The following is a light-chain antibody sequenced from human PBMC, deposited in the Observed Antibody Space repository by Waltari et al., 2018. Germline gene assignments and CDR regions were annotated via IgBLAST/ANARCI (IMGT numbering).Light chain of an antibody. CDR2: EAT. CDR1: SSDIGTYTF. J-gene: IGLJ1*01. CDR3: CSYAGGTAYV. V-gene: IGLV2-23*01. Sequence: SALTQPASVSGSPGQSITISCTGTSSDIGTYTFVSWYQEYPGKAPKLIIYEATKRPAGVSDLFSASNSGNTSSLTISGLQADDEADYSCCSYAGGTAYVFGTGTRVTVL.